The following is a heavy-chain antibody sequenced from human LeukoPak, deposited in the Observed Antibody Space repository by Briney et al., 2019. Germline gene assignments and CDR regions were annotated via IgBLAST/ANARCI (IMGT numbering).Heavy chain of an antibody. CDR3: ARLGGGRGVIIRSYYFDY. J-gene: IGHJ4*02. D-gene: IGHD3-10*01. CDR1: GGSFSGYY. Sequence: SETLSLTCAVYGGSFSGYYWSWIRQPPGKGLEWIGEINHSGSTNYNPSLKSRVTISVDTSKNQFSLKLSSVTAADTAVYYCARLGGGRGVIIRSYYFDYWGEGTL. CDR2: INHSGST. V-gene: IGHV4-34*01.